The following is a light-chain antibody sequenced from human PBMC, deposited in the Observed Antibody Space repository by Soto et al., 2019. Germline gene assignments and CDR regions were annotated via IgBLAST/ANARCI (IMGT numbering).Light chain of an antibody. Sequence: QSALTQPRSVSGSPGQSVTISCTGTSSDVGGYNYVSWYQQRPGTAPKLMIYDVSKRPSGVPDRFSGSKSGNTASLTISGLQAEDEADYYCCSYAGYYTVFGGGTKLTVL. CDR3: CSYAGYYTV. CDR2: DVS. V-gene: IGLV2-11*01. J-gene: IGLJ3*02. CDR1: SSDVGGYNY.